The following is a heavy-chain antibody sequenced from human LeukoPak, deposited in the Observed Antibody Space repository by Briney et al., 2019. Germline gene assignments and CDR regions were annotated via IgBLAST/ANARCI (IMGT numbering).Heavy chain of an antibody. CDR2: INLNSGGT. J-gene: IGHJ4*02. Sequence: ASVKVSCKASGYTFTGYYMHWVRQAPGQGLEWMGWINLNSGGTNYAQKFQGRVTMTRDTSISTAYMELSRLRSDDTAVYYCARDRTRTWYSSGWYHDYWGQGTRVTVSS. V-gene: IGHV1-2*02. CDR1: GYTFTGYY. D-gene: IGHD6-19*01. CDR3: ARDRTRTWYSSGWYHDY.